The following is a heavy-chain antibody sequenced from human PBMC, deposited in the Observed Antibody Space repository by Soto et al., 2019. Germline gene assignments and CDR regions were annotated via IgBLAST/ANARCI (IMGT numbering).Heavy chain of an antibody. J-gene: IGHJ4*02. CDR2: IKHDAGET. V-gene: IGHV3-7*01. CDR1: GFTFSSYW. CDR3: PRDVVKTGYYDFWSGSLF. Sequence: QSGGSLRLSCAASGFTFSSYWMSWVRQAPGKGLEWVVSIKHDAGETYYLDSVKGRFTVSRDNAKNSLYLQMDSLRVEDTAMYYCPRDVVKTGYYDFWSGSLFWGQG. D-gene: IGHD3-3*01.